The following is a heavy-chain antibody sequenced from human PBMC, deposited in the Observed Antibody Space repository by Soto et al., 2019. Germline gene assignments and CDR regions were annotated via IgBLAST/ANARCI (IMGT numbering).Heavy chain of an antibody. CDR2: ISAGGSNT. CDR3: AAGTRRYYFDF. J-gene: IGHJ4*02. V-gene: IGHV3-23*01. CDR1: GFTFSNYA. Sequence: PGGSLRLSCAASGFTFSNYAMGWVRQAPGKGLEWVSAISAGGSNTPYADSVRGRFTISRDNSKNTLYLQMNSLRAEDTALYYCAAGTRRYYFDFWGQGTLVTVSS. D-gene: IGHD1-1*01.